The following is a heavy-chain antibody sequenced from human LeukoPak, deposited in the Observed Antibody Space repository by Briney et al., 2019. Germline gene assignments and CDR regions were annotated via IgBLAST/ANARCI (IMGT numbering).Heavy chain of an antibody. J-gene: IGHJ4*02. V-gene: IGHV3-73*01. CDR3: TTVPYYYDSSGQSYFDY. D-gene: IGHD3-22*01. CDR1: GFIFRGSA. Sequence: GGSLRLSCAASGFIFRGSAMHWVRQASGKGLEWVGRIRGKANNYATAYAASVKGRFTISRDDSKSTAYLQMNSLKTEDTAAYYCTTVPYYYDSSGQSYFDYWGQGTLVTVSS. CDR2: IRGKANNYAT.